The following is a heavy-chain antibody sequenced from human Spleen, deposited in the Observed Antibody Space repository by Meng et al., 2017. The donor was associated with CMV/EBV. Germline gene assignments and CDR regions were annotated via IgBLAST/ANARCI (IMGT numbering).Heavy chain of an antibody. CDR1: GFIFSSYW. J-gene: IGHJ4*02. V-gene: IGHV3-7*01. Sequence: GESLKISCAASGFIFSSYWLSWVRQAPGKGLEWVAKMRPDGTEKFYVDSVKGRFTISRDNAKNSLYLQMNSLRAEDTAVYYCARAYYYDSSGYYPTLFDYWGQGTLVTVSS. CDR3: ARAYYYDSSGYYPTLFDY. D-gene: IGHD3-22*01. CDR2: MRPDGTEK.